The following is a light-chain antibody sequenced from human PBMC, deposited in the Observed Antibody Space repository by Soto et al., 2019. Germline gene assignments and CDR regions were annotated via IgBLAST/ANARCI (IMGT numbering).Light chain of an antibody. Sequence: EIVMTQSPAPLSVSTGERATLSCSASQSVSSNLAWYQQKPGQAPRLLIYGASTRATGIPARFSGSGSGTEFTLTISSLQSEDFAVYYCQQYNNGPPWTVGQGGKVAIK. J-gene: IGKJ1*01. V-gene: IGKV3-15*01. CDR2: GAS. CDR3: QQYNNGPPWT. CDR1: QSVSSN.